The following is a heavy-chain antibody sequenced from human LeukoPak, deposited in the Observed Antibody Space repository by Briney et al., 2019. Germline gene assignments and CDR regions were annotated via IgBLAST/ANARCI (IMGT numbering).Heavy chain of an antibody. V-gene: IGHV3-7*05. CDR2: IKDDGGDK. CDR1: GFSFSRNW. Sequence: GGSLRLSCVASGFSFSRNWMSWVRQAPGKGLEWVANIKDDGGDKHYVDSVKGRFTVSRDNGNNVMYLQLANVRAEDTGIYYCARVRYSSGWYCDYWGQGTLVTVSS. D-gene: IGHD6-25*01. J-gene: IGHJ4*02. CDR3: ARVRYSSGWYCDY.